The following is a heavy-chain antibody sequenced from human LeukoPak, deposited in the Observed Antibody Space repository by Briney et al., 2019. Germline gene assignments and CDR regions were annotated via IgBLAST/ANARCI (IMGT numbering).Heavy chain of an antibody. CDR2: INHSGST. CDR3: ARGYSGSYLLDY. Sequence: PSETLSLTCTVSGGSISSYYWSWIRQPAGKGLEWIGEINHSGSTNYNPSLKSRVTISVDTSKNQFSLKLSSVTAADTAVYYCARGYSGSYLLDYWGQGTLVTVSS. J-gene: IGHJ4*02. V-gene: IGHV4-34*01. D-gene: IGHD1-26*01. CDR1: GGSISSYY.